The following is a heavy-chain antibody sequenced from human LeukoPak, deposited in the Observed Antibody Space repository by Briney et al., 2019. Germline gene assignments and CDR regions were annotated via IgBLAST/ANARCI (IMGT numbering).Heavy chain of an antibody. V-gene: IGHV3-23*01. CDR2: ISDSGSGT. D-gene: IGHD3-16*01. CDR3: AKRQLRGDSSYYFDY. CDR1: GYTFSNSA. J-gene: IGHJ4*02. Sequence: GGSPRLSCAASGYTFSNSAMGWVRQAPGKGLEWVSSISDSGSGTFYPDSVKGRFTISRDNSKNMLYLQMNSLRIDDTAVYYCAKRQLRGDSSYYFDYWGLGTLVTVSS.